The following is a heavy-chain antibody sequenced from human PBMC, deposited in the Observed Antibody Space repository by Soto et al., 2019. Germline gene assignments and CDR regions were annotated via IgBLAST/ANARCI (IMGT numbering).Heavy chain of an antibody. CDR3: ARDDFMITFGGVIVPTLDY. CDR2: IWYDGSNK. Sequence: VAVIWYDGSNKYYADSVKGRFTISRDNSKNTLYLQMNSLRAEDTAVYYCARDDFMITFGGVIVPTLDYWGQGTLVTVSS. V-gene: IGHV3-33*01. J-gene: IGHJ4*02. D-gene: IGHD3-16*02.